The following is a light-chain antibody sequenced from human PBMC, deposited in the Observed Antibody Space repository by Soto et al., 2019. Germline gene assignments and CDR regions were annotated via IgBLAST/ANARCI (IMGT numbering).Light chain of an antibody. J-gene: IGLJ2*01. V-gene: IGLV1-51*01. Sequence: QSVLTQPPSVSAAPGQKVTISCSGSSSNIGNNYVSWYQQLPGTAPKLLIYDNNKRPSGIPDRFSGSKSGTSATLGITGLQTGDEADYYCGTWDSSLSAGRDVVFGGGTRLTVL. CDR2: DNN. CDR3: GTWDSSLSAGRDVV. CDR1: SSNIGNNY.